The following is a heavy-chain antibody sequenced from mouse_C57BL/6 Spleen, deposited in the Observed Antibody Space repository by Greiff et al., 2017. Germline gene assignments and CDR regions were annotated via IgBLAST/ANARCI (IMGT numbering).Heavy chain of an antibody. CDR2: IHPNSGST. Sequence: QVQLQQPGAELVKPGASVKLSCKASGYTFTSYWMHWVKQRPGQGLEWIGMIHPNSGSTNYNEKFKSKATLTVDKSSSTAYMQLSSLTSEDSAVYYGARDYSKGDAMDYGGQGTSVTVSS. V-gene: IGHV1-64*01. D-gene: IGHD2-5*01. J-gene: IGHJ4*01. CDR1: GYTFTSYW. CDR3: ARDYSKGDAMDY.